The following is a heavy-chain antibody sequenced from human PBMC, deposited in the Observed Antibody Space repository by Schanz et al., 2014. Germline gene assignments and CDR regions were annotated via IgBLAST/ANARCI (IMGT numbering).Heavy chain of an antibody. CDR2: ITAYNGDT. CDR3: ARDQSPYTNSSDVRYFDY. V-gene: IGHV1-18*01. D-gene: IGHD6-6*01. J-gene: IGHJ4*02. CDR1: GYTFTNFG. Sequence: QVQLVQSGAEMKKPGASVKVSCKASGYTFTNFGISWVRQAPGRGLEWVGWITAYNGDTNYALKLQGRVTMTTDTSTGTAYMELRSLRSDDTALYYCARDQSPYTNSSDVRYFDYWGQGSLVTVSS.